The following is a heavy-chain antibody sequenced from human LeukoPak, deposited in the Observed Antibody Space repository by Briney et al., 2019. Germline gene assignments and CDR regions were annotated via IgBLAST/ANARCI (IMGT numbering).Heavy chain of an antibody. V-gene: IGHV4-34*01. D-gene: IGHD1-26*01. CDR2: IYYSGST. Sequence: GSLRLACAASGFTFSDYYMSWIRQPPGKGLEWIGSIYYSGSTYYNPSLKGRVTISLDTSKNQFSLRLSSVTAADTAMYYCARGYRVVGATRPLYYFDYWGQGTLVTVSS. J-gene: IGHJ4*02. CDR1: GFTFSDYY. CDR3: ARGYRVVGATRPLYYFDY.